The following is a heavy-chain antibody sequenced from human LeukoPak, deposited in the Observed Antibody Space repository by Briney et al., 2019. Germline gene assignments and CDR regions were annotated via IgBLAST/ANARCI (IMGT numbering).Heavy chain of an antibody. CDR1: GYTFTGYY. J-gene: IGHJ4*02. V-gene: IGHV1-24*01. CDR3: ALLSGSYFELDY. CDR2: FDPEDGET. Sequence: GASVKVSCKASGYTFTGYYMHWVRQAPGKGLEWMGGFDPEDGETIYAQKFQGRVTMTEDTSTDTAYMELSSLRSEDTAVYYCALLSGSYFELDYWGQGTLVTVSS. D-gene: IGHD1-26*01.